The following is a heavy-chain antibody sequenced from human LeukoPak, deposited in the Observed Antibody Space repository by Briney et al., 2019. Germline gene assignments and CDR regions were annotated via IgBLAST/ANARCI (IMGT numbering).Heavy chain of an antibody. D-gene: IGHD3-9*01. CDR3: AKDPLGGILTGYYYFDY. J-gene: IGHJ4*02. V-gene: IGHV3-30*18. CDR1: GSTFSSYG. CDR2: ISYDGSNK. Sequence: PGRSLRLSCAASGSTFSSYGMHWVRQAPGKGLEWVAVISYDGSNKYYADSVKGRFTISRDNSKNTLYLQMNSLRAEDTAVYYCAKDPLGGILTGYYYFDYWGQGTLVTVPS.